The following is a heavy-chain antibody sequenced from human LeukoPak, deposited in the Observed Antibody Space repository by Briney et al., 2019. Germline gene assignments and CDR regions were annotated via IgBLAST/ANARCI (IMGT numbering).Heavy chain of an antibody. CDR3: ARRRVWGDYDILTGSFDY. CDR2: ILYDGSNE. CDR1: GFHFGDYS. Sequence: GSLRLSCAASGFHFGDYSMHWVRQAPGKGLEWVALILYDGSNEYYADSVKGRFTISRDNSKNTLYLQMNSLSVEDTAVYHCARRRVWGDYDILTGSFDYWGQGILVTVSP. D-gene: IGHD3-9*01. V-gene: IGHV3-30-3*01. J-gene: IGHJ4*02.